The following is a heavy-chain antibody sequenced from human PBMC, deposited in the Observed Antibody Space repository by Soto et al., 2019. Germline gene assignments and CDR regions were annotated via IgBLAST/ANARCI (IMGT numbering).Heavy chain of an antibody. V-gene: IGHV1-46*01. CDR3: ARDPSIDFPGTTRFDY. J-gene: IGHJ4*02. CDR1: GYTFTSYY. D-gene: IGHD1-1*01. CDR2: INPSGGST. Sequence: QVQLVQSGAEVKKPGASVKVSCKASGYTFTSYYMHWVRQAPGQGLEWMGIINPSGGSTSYAQKFQGRVTMTRDTSTSTVYMELSSLRSEDTAVYYCARDPSIDFPGTTRFDYWGQGTLVTVSS.